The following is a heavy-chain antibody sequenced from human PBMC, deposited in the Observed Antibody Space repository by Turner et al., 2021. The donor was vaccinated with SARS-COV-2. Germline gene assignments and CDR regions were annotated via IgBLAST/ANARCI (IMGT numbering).Heavy chain of an antibody. CDR3: ARLMDTAMDYYGTDV. D-gene: IGHD5-18*01. CDR1: GGAISSSSSH. J-gene: IGHJ6*02. CDR2: IYYSGSA. V-gene: IGHV4-39*01. Sequence: QLQLQASGPGLVKPSVTLSLTCTVSGGAISSSSSHWGWIRQPPGKGLEWMGNIYYSGSAYYNPALKSRVTISVDPSKNQFSLKLTAVTAEYTAVYYCARLMDTAMDYYGTDVWGQGTTVTVSS.